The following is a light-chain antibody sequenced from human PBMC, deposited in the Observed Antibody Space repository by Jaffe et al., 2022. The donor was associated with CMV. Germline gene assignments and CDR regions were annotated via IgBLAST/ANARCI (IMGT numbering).Light chain of an antibody. CDR1: SSDVGGYNY. V-gene: IGLV2-11*01. CDR3: CSYAGSYTSRVWV. Sequence: QSALTQPRSVSGSPGQSVTISCTGTSSDVGGYNYVSWYQQHPGKAPKLMIYDVSKRPSGVPDRFSGSKSGNTASLTISGLQAEDEADYYCCSYAGSYTSRVWVFGGGTKLTVL. J-gene: IGLJ3*02. CDR2: DVS.